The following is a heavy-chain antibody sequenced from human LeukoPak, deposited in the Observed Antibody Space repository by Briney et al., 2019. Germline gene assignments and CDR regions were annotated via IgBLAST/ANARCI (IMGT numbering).Heavy chain of an antibody. D-gene: IGHD2-21*01. Sequence: GGSLRLSCAASGFTFDDYAMHWVRQAPGKGLEWVSGISWNSGSIGYADSVKGRFTISRDNSKNTVDLQMNSLRVEDTAVYYCARLLGSALDPWGQGTLVTVST. CDR1: GFTFDDYA. CDR3: ARLLGSALDP. J-gene: IGHJ5*02. V-gene: IGHV3-9*01. CDR2: ISWNSGSI.